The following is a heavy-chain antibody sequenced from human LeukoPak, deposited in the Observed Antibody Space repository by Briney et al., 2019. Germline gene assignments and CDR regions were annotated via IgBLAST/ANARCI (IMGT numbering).Heavy chain of an antibody. CDR2: IIPIFGTA. J-gene: IGHJ6*03. Sequence: SVKVSCKASGGTFSSYAISWVRQAPGQGLEWMGGIIPIFGTANYAQKFQGRVTITADKSTSTAYMELSSLRSEDTAVYYCARGPEGYYYYYMDVWGKGTTVTVSS. CDR1: GGTFSSYA. CDR3: ARGPEGYYYYYMDV. V-gene: IGHV1-69*06.